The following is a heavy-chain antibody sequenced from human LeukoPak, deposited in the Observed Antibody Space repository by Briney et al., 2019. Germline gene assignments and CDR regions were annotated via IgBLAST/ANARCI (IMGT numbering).Heavy chain of an antibody. J-gene: IGHJ4*02. CDR3: VRSKHGGLDY. Sequence: PGGSLRLSCTASGFTFSNYAMHWVRQAPGKGLEWVAVISFDGGNKYCADSVKGRLTISRDNSENTLYLQMNSLSTEGTAVYYWVRSKHGGLDYWGQGTLVPVSS. CDR1: GFTFSNYA. D-gene: IGHD3-10*01. V-gene: IGHV3-30*01. CDR2: ISFDGGNK.